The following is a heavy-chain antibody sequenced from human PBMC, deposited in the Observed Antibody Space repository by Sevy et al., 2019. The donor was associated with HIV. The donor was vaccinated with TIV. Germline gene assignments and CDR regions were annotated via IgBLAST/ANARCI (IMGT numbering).Heavy chain of an antibody. CDR1: GFTFSKYS. J-gene: IGHJ4*02. V-gene: IGHV3-23*01. Sequence: GGSLRLSCAASGFTFSKYSMSWVRQPPGKGLEWVSTLCFGGCEINYADSVKGRFTISRENSKSSVYLQMNNLRPEDTAVYYCAREGCTKPHDYWGQGTLVTVSS. CDR2: LCFGGCEI. D-gene: IGHD2-8*01. CDR3: AREGCTKPHDY.